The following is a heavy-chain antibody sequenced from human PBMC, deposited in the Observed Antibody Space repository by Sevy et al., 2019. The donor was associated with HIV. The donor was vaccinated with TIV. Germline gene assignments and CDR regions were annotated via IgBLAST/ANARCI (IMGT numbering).Heavy chain of an antibody. V-gene: IGHV4-59*13. D-gene: IGHD5-12*01. CDR3: ARDRRDGYNSYYYYGMDV. CDR1: GGSISSYY. J-gene: IGHJ6*02. Sequence: SETLSLTCTVSGGSISSYYWSWIRQPPGKGLEWIGYIYYSGSTNYNPSLKSRVTISVDTSKNQFSLKLSSVTAVDTAVYYCARDRRDGYNSYYYYGMDVWGQGTTVTVSS. CDR2: IYYSGST.